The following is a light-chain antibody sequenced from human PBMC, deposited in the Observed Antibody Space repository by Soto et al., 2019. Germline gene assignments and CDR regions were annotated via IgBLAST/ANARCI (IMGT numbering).Light chain of an antibody. CDR3: QQYNSYPLT. J-gene: IGKJ5*01. CDR1: QGVNSN. Sequence: DIQMTQSPSSLSASVGDRVTITCRASQGVNSNLAWFQQKPGKAPKSLIYATSNLQSGVPSRFSGSGSATDFTLTISSLQPEDFAIYYCQQYNSYPLTFGQGTRLDIK. CDR2: ATS. V-gene: IGKV1-16*01.